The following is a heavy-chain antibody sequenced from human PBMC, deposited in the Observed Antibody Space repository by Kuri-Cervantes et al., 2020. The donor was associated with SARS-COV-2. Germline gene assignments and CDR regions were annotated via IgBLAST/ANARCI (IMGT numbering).Heavy chain of an antibody. CDR2: IYYSGST. J-gene: IGHJ5*02. CDR3: ARPAAGPPPGHWSGYYASGWFDP. D-gene: IGHD3-3*01. V-gene: IGHV4-59*08. Sequence: SETLSLSCTVSGGSISSYYWSWIRQPPGKGLEWIGYIYYSGSTNYNPSLKSRVTISVDTSKNQFPLKLSSVTAADTAVYYCARPAAGPPPGHWSGYYASGWFDPWGQGTLVTVSS. CDR1: GGSISSYY.